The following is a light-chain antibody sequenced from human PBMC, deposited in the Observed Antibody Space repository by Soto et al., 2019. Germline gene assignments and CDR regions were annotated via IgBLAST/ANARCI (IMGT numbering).Light chain of an antibody. CDR2: DAS. J-gene: IGKJ1*01. CDR3: QQYNSYTWT. CDR1: QSISSW. Sequence: DIQITQSPSTLSASVGDRVTITCRASQSISSWLAWYQQKPGKAPKLLIYDASSLESGVPSRFSGSGSGTEFTLTISSLHPDDFATYYCQQYNSYTWTFGQGTKVDIK. V-gene: IGKV1-5*01.